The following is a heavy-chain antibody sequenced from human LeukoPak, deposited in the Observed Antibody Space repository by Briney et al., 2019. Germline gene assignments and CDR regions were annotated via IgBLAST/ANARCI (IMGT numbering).Heavy chain of an antibody. Sequence: GGSLRLSCAASGFTFSSYSMNWVRQAPGKGLEWVSSISSSSSYIYYADSVKGRFTISRDNAKNSLYLQMNSLRAEDTAVYYCARDFGDPPYHRSSTSCYGVFDYWGQGTLVTVSS. V-gene: IGHV3-21*01. J-gene: IGHJ4*02. CDR1: GFTFSSYS. CDR3: ARDFGDPPYHRSSTSCYGVFDY. CDR2: ISSSSSYI. D-gene: IGHD2-2*01.